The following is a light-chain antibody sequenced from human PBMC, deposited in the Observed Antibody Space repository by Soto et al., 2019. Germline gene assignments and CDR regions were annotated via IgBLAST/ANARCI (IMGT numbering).Light chain of an antibody. J-gene: IGKJ5*01. CDR3: QQYNNWPLT. CDR2: GAS. CDR1: QSVSSSR. V-gene: IGKV3-20*01. Sequence: EIVLTQSPGTLSLSPGEIATLSCRASQSVSSSRLAWYRQKPGQAPRLLIYGASSRATGIPDRFSGSGSGTEFTLTISSLQSEDFAVYFCQQYNNWPLTFGPGTRLEIK.